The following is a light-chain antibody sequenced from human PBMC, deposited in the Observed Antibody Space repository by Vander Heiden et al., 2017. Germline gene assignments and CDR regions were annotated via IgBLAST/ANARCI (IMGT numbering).Light chain of an antibody. V-gene: IGKV3-11*01. Sequence: EIVLTHPPATLSLSPGERATLSCRSSQSVSSYLAWYQQKPGQAPRLLIYDASNRTTGIPARFSGSGSGTDFTLTISSLEPEDFAVYYCQQRSNWPPITFGQGTRLEIK. J-gene: IGKJ5*01. CDR3: QQRSNWPPIT. CDR1: QSVSSY. CDR2: DAS.